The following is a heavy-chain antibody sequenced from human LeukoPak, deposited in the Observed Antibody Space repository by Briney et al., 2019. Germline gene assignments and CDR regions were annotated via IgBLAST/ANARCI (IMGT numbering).Heavy chain of an antibody. CDR3: AKVLYGSGSYLSY. CDR1: GFTFSSYA. Sequence: GGSLRLSCAASGFTFSSYAMSWVRQAPGKGLEGVSAISGSCGSTYYADAVEGRFTIYRDNSKNSLYGQMNSLRAEDTAVYYCAKVLYGSGSYLSYWGQGTLVSVSS. D-gene: IGHD3-10*01. V-gene: IGHV3-23*01. CDR2: ISGSCGST. J-gene: IGHJ4*02.